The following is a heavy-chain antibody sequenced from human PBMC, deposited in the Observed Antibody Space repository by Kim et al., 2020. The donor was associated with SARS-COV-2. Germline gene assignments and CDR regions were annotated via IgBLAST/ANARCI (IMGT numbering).Heavy chain of an antibody. CDR2: ANSSVGGGST. Sequence: GGSLRLSCAASGFTFSSYAMSWVRQAPGKGLEWVSTANSSVGGGSTYYADSVKGRFTISRDDSKNTLSLEMNSLRAEDTAVYYCVKCSGPTKGWFNPWGQGTLVTVSS. V-gene: IGHV3-23*01. J-gene: IGHJ5*02. CDR1: GFTFSSYA. CDR3: VKCSGPTKGWFNP. D-gene: IGHD3-10*02.